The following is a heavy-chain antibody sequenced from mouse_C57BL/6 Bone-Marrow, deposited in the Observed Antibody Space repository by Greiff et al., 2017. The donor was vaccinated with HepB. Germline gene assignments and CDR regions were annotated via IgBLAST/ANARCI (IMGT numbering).Heavy chain of an antibody. V-gene: IGHV5-4*01. D-gene: IGHD3-3*01. CDR1: GFTFSSYA. CDR3: ARDGDGEGY. J-gene: IGHJ2*01. CDR2: ISDGGSYT. Sequence: VQLKESGGGLVKPGGSLKLSCAASGFTFSSYAMSWVRQTPEKRLEWVATISDGGSYTYYPDNVKGRVTITRDNAKNNLYLQMSHLKSEDTAMYYCARDGDGEGYWGQGTTLSVSS.